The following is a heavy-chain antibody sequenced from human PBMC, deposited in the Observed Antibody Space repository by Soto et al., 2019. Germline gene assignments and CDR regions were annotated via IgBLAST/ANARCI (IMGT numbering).Heavy chain of an antibody. Sequence: SVKVSCKASGGTFSSYAISWVRQAPGQGLEWMGGIIPIFGTANYAQKFQDRVTITADKSTSTAYMELSSLRSEDTAVYYCASRYYGSGSYYYYYYGMDVWGQGTTVTVSS. D-gene: IGHD3-10*01. V-gene: IGHV1-69*06. CDR3: ASRYYGSGSYYYYYYGMDV. J-gene: IGHJ6*02. CDR2: IIPIFGTA. CDR1: GGTFSSYA.